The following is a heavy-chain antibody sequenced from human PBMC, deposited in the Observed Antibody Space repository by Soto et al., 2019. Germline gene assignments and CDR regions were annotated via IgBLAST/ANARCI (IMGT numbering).Heavy chain of an antibody. Sequence: QVQLVQSGAEVKKPGASVKVSCKASGYTFTSYGISWVRRAPGQGLEWMGWTYNGNTNYAQNFQGRVSMTTDTSTSTAYMELRSPRSDDTAVYYCARDGGTTSGYFLHWGQGTLVTVSS. J-gene: IGHJ1*01. D-gene: IGHD1-7*01. V-gene: IGHV1-18*01. CDR1: GYTFTSYG. CDR3: ARDGGTTSGYFLH. CDR2: TYNGNT.